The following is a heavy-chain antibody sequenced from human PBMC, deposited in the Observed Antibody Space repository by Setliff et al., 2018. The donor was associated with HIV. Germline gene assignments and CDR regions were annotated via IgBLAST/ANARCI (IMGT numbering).Heavy chain of an antibody. CDR1: GVSISSHY. V-gene: IGHV4-59*11. Sequence: SETLSLTCNVSGVSISSHYWSWIRQPPGKGLEWIGTLYFSGSTNYNSSLKSRVTISGDTSKNLFSLEVTSVTATDTAVYFCARPVSKNFYGMDVWGLGATVTVSS. CDR2: LYFSGST. J-gene: IGHJ6*02. CDR3: ARPVSKNFYGMDV.